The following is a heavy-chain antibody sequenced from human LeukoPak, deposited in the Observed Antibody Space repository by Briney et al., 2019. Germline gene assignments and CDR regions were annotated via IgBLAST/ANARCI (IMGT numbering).Heavy chain of an antibody. J-gene: IGHJ4*02. Sequence: GGSLRLSCAASGFTFSSYAMHWVRQAPGKGLEWVSAISGSGGSTYYADPVKGRFTISRDNSKNTLYLQMNSLRAEDTAVYYCAKVPLYSSGWYLFDYWGQGTLVTVSS. D-gene: IGHD6-19*01. CDR2: ISGSGGST. CDR1: GFTFSSYA. V-gene: IGHV3-23*01. CDR3: AKVPLYSSGWYLFDY.